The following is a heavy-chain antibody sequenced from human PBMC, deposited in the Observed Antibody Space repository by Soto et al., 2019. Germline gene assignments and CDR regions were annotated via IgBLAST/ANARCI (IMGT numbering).Heavy chain of an antibody. V-gene: IGHV1-69*13. CDR2: IIPIFGTA. Sequence: SVKVSCNASGGTYSSYAISWVRQAPGQGLEWMGGIIPIFGTANYAQKFQGRVTITADESTSTAYMELSSLRSEDTAVYYCASGIVGATNYWAQGTLVTVSS. CDR3: ASGIVGATNY. CDR1: GGTYSSYA. D-gene: IGHD1-26*01. J-gene: IGHJ4*02.